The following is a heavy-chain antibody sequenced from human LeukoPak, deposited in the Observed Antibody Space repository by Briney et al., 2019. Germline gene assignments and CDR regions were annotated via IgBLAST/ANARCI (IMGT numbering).Heavy chain of an antibody. D-gene: IGHD1-7*01. J-gene: IGHJ4*02. Sequence: SVKVSCKASGGTFSSYAISWVRQAPGQGLEWMGGIIPIFGTANYAQKFQGRVTITADESTSTAYMELSSLRSEDTAVYYCARDTYNWNYPSSDYWGQGTLVTVSS. CDR2: IIPIFGTA. CDR1: GGTFSSYA. CDR3: ARDTYNWNYPSSDY. V-gene: IGHV1-69*01.